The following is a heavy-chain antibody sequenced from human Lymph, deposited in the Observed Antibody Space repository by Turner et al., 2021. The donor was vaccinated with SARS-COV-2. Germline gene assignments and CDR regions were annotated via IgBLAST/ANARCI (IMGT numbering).Heavy chain of an antibody. J-gene: IGHJ4*02. D-gene: IGHD1-1*01. CDR1: GSTFSSYS. CDR3: ERCPTDFPYYFDY. CDR2: MTFTSSYI. Sequence: EVQLVESGRGLVKPWGSLRLSFPASGSTFSSYSMNWVRQAPGKGLEWVSSMTFTSSYIYYADSVKGRFTISRDNAKNSMYPQMNSLRSEDTVVYYCERCPTDFPYYFDYWGQGTMVTVAS. V-gene: IGHV3-21*02.